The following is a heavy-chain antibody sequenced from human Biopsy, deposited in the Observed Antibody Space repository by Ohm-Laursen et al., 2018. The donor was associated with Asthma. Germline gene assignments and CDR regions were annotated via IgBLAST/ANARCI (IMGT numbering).Heavy chain of an antibody. D-gene: IGHD6-13*01. CDR1: GGYMRSGNYY. J-gene: IGHJ6*02. CDR2: IYYSGTT. CDR3: VRGSSSWHHGPFHYYYGLDV. Sequence: SDTLSLTCCLSSGSGGYMRSGNYYWGWIRQPPGKGLEWIGSIYYSGTTYYSPSLECRVTVSADTSKNQFSLKLTSLTAADTAVYYCVRGSSSWHHGPFHYYYGLDVWGQGTTATVSS. V-gene: IGHV4-39*01.